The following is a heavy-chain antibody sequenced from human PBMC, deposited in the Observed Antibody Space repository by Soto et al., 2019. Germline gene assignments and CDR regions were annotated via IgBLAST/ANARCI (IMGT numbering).Heavy chain of an antibody. V-gene: IGHV4-34*01. CDR2: INHSGST. J-gene: IGHJ4*02. Sequence: SETLSLTCAVYGGSFSGYYWSWIRQPPGKGLEWIGEINHSGSTNYNPSLKSRVTISVDTSKNQFSLKLSSVTAADTAVYYCARLEGGVAAISAFDYWGQGTLVTVSS. CDR1: GGSFSGYY. D-gene: IGHD2-15*01. CDR3: ARLEGGVAAISAFDY.